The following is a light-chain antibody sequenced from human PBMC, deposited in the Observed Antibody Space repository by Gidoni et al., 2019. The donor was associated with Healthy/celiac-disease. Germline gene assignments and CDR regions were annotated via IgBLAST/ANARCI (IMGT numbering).Light chain of an antibody. CDR3: QQSYSTPLT. Sequence: DIQMTQSPSSLSASVGDRVTITCRASQSISSYLNWYQQKPGKAPKLLIYAESSLQSGVPSRFSGSGSCTDFTLTIISLQPEDFATYYCQQSYSTPLTFGGGTRVEIK. CDR1: QSISSY. CDR2: AES. J-gene: IGKJ4*01. V-gene: IGKV1-39*01.